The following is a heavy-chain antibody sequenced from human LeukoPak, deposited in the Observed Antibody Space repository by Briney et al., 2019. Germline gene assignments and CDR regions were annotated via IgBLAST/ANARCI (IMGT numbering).Heavy chain of an antibody. J-gene: IGHJ4*02. CDR2: ISDTDDST. V-gene: IGHV3-23*01. D-gene: IGHD6-19*01. Sequence: GGSLRLSCAASGFTFSSYAMNWVRQAPGKGLEWVSSISDTDDSTYYADSVKGRFTISRDNSKNTLYLQMNSLRAEDTAVYYCAKDKSSGWTGDYFDYWGQGTLVTVSS. CDR1: GFTFSSYA. CDR3: AKDKSSGWTGDYFDY.